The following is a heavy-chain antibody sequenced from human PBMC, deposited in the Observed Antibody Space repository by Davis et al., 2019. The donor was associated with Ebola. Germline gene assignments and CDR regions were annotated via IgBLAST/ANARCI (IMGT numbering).Heavy chain of an antibody. V-gene: IGHV1-3*01. Sequence: ASVTVSCKASGYTFTRYAMHWVRQAPGQRLAWMGWINACNGYTKYSQKFQGRVTITRDTSASTAYMELSSLRSEDTAVYYCARYYFGSGTYTRAMDVWGQGTTVTVSS. CDR1: GYTFTRYA. J-gene: IGHJ6*02. D-gene: IGHD3-10*01. CDR3: ARYYFGSGTYTRAMDV. CDR2: INACNGYT.